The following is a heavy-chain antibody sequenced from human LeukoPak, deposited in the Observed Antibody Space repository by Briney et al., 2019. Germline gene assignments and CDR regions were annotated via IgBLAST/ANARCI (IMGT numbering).Heavy chain of an antibody. CDR3: AKEMGQQLVLPDAFDI. CDR1: GFTFRRFA. J-gene: IGHJ3*02. CDR2: ISGSGTST. Sequence: GGSLRLSCAASGFTFRRFAMSWVRQAPGKGLEWVSAISGSGTSTYYADSVRGRFTVSRDNSKNTLYPQMDSLRAEDTAVYYCAKEMGQQLVLPDAFDIWGQGTMVTVSS. V-gene: IGHV3-23*01. D-gene: IGHD6-6*01.